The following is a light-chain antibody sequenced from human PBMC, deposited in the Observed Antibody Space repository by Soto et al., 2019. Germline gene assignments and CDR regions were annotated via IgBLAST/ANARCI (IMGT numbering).Light chain of an antibody. V-gene: IGKV3-15*01. CDR2: ETS. J-gene: IGKJ4*01. Sequence: EVVLRQSQATLSVSPEEGATLSCRVSQGIGDNLAWYQHKPGQTPRLLLYETSLRATGVPTRFSGSRSGAEFTPTINSLQSDGSAIYYRKPTNNWLVTYGRWIKVEI. CDR1: QGIGDN. CDR3: KPTNNWLVT.